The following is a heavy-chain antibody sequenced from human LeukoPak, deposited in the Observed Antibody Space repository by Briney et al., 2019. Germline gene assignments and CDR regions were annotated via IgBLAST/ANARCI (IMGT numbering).Heavy chain of an antibody. CDR2: IKSKTDGGTT. Sequence: GGSLRLSCAASGFTFRNAWMSWVRQAPGKGLEWVGRIKSKTDGGTTDCAAPVKGRFTISRDNSKNTVYLQMNNMRVDDTAVYYCARVAGWHWFDPWGQGTLVTVSS. D-gene: IGHD6-19*01. CDR1: GFTFRNAW. J-gene: IGHJ5*02. CDR3: ARVAGWHWFDP. V-gene: IGHV3-15*01.